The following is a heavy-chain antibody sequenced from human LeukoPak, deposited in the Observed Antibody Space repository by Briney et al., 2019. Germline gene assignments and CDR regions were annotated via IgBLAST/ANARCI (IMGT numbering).Heavy chain of an antibody. Sequence: GGSLRLSCAASGLTVRNNFMSWVRQAPGKGLEWVSVIYSDGSTYYEDSVKGRFTISRDNSKNTLYLQMNSLRAEDTAVYYCARRAGAYSHPYDYWGQGTLVTVSS. CDR2: IYSDGST. CDR3: ARRAGAYSHPYDY. J-gene: IGHJ4*02. V-gene: IGHV3-53*01. D-gene: IGHD4/OR15-4a*01. CDR1: GLTVRNNF.